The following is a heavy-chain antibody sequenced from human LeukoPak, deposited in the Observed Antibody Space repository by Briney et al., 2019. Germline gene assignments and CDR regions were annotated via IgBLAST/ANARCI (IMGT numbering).Heavy chain of an antibody. CDR2: IIPIFGTA. CDR3: ARARATMVRGVMSRFDY. V-gene: IGHV1-69*13. CDR1: GGTFSSYA. J-gene: IGHJ4*02. D-gene: IGHD3-10*01. Sequence: ASVKVSCKASGGTFSSYAISWVRQAPGQGLEWMGGIIPIFGTANYAQKFQGRVTITADESTSTAYMELSSLRSEDTAVYYCARARATMVRGVMSRFDYWGQGTLVTVSS.